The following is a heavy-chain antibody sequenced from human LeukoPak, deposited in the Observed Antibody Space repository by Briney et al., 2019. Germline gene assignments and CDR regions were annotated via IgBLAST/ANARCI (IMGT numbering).Heavy chain of an antibody. CDR3: ARDFYGDDGHHPFDY. CDR2: IYASGST. D-gene: IGHD2/OR15-2a*01. J-gene: IGHJ4*02. V-gene: IGHV4-4*07. Sequence: TETLSLTCSVSGGSIGNYYWNWLRQPAGKGLEWVGRIYASGSTNYNPSLKSRVTISMDKSKNHFSLNLKSVTAADTAFYYCARDFYGDDGHHPFDYWGQGIQVTVSS. CDR1: GGSIGNYY.